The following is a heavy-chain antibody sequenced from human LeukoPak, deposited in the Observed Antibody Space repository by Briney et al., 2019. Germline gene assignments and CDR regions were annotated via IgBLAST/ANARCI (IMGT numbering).Heavy chain of an antibody. D-gene: IGHD2-2*01. CDR1: GGSINNYY. V-gene: IGHV4-34*01. CDR3: ATSGMVLSTSDSRCSGWFDP. J-gene: IGHJ5*02. Sequence: PSETLSLTCTVSGGSINNYYWSWIRQPPGKGLGWIGEINHSGSTNYNPSLKSRVTISVDTSKNQFSLKLSSVTAADTAVYYCATSGMVLSTSDSRCSGWFDPWGQGTLVTVSS. CDR2: INHSGST.